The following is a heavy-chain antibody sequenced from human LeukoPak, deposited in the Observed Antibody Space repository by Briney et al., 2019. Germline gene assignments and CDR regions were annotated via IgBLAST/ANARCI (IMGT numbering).Heavy chain of an antibody. Sequence: SETLSLTCTVSGGSISSYYWNGIRQSPGKGLEWIGYIHYSGSTNSNPALKSRVTLSVDTSKNQFSLKLNSVTAADTAVYYCARRPAAQDFDYWGQGTLATVSS. CDR1: GGSISSYY. CDR3: ARRPAAQDFDY. J-gene: IGHJ4*02. V-gene: IGHV4-59*08. CDR2: IHYSGST. D-gene: IGHD6-13*01.